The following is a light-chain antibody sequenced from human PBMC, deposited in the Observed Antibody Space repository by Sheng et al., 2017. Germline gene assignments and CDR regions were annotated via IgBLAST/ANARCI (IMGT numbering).Light chain of an antibody. CDR1: SSNIGAGYN. CDR2: DSR. V-gene: IGLV1-40*01. CDR3: QSYDSSLSGSKV. Sequence: QSVLTQPPSMSGAPGQRVTISCTGSSSNIGAGYNVHWYQHLPGTAPKLLIYDSRNRPSGVPDRFSGSKSGTSASLAITGLQAEDEADYYCQSYDSSLSGSKVFGGGTKVTVL. J-gene: IGLJ3*02.